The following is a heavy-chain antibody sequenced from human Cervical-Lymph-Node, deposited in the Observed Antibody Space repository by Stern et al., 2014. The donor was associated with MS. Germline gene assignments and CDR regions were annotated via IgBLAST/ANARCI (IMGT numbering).Heavy chain of an antibody. V-gene: IGHV4-59*11. J-gene: IGHJ4*02. CDR2: ISYSGSS. Sequence: QVQLVESGPGLVRPSETLSLMCTVSGDSISSHYWSWIRQPPGKGLEWIGYISYSGSSNYNHSLKSRVTISVDTSKNQFSLNLRSVTPADPAVYYCARGAAPRPGYWGQGTLFTVSS. CDR3: ARGAAPRPGY. CDR1: GDSISSHY. D-gene: IGHD6-6*01.